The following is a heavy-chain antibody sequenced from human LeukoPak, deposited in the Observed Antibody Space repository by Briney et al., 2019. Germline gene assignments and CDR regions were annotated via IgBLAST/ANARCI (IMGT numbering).Heavy chain of an antibody. CDR2: ISGRGDGT. Sequence: GGSLRLSCAASGFSFSTYDMTWVRQAPGKGLEWVSVISGRGDGTYYADSVKGRFSISRDNSKNTVYLQMNSLSAGDTALYYCAKDRGVTIDYYYYYMDVWGKGTTVTVSS. D-gene: IGHD4-17*01. J-gene: IGHJ6*03. CDR1: GFSFSTYD. CDR3: AKDRGVTIDYYYYYMDV. V-gene: IGHV3-23*01.